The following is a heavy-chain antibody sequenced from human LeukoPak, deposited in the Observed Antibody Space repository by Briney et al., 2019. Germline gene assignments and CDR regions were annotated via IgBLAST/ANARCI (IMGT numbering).Heavy chain of an antibody. CDR2: ISGSGGST. Sequence: QTGGPRRLSCAASGLPFSSYALSWARRAPGRGLGWVSAISGSGGSTYYADSVKGRFTISRDKSKNTLYLQMNSLRAEDTAVYYCANSPRILWFDPWGQGTLVTVSS. CDR1: GLPFSSYA. V-gene: IGHV3-23*01. D-gene: IGHD3-3*01. J-gene: IGHJ5*02. CDR3: ANSPRILWFDP.